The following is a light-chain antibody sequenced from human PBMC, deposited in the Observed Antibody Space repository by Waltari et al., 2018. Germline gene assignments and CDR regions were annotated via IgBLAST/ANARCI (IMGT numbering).Light chain of an antibody. CDR1: SSDGGGYNY. CDR2: EVS. CDR3: SSYAGSNIV. J-gene: IGLJ1*01. Sequence: QSALTQPPSASGSPGQSVTISCPGTSSDGGGYNYVSWYQQHPGKAPKVMIYEVSKRPSGVPDRFSGSKSGNTASLTVSGLQTEDEADYYCSSYAGSNIVFGTGTKVTVL. V-gene: IGLV2-8*01.